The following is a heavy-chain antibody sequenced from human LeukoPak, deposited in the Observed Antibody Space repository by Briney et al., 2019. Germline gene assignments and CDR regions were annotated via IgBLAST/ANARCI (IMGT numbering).Heavy chain of an antibody. CDR1: GLTFSSHW. Sequence: GGPLRLSCAASGLTFSSHWKHWVRHAPGKGLVWVSRITKEWSSTTYGSSVGGRFPHPRDNAKNMLDLQKNSPGGEGKGVYYWATREGGNPAYWGERPLVSV. J-gene: IGHJ4*02. V-gene: IGHV3-74*01. D-gene: IGHD3-16*01. CDR3: ATREGGNPAY. CDR2: ITKEWSST.